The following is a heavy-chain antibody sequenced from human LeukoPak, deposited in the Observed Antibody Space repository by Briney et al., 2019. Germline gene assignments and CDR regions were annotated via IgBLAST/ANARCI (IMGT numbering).Heavy chain of an antibody. J-gene: IGHJ3*02. V-gene: IGHV3-7*03. CDR2: IDHDGSEK. D-gene: IGHD6-13*01. CDR1: GFTISSYW. CDR3: ARKIAARGGFFDI. Sequence: PGGSLRLSCVASGFTISSYWMTWVRQAPGKGLEWVANIDHDGSEKYYVDSVRGRFAISRDNAKNSLYLQMNSLRAEDTALYYCARKIAARGGFFDIGGQGTRVPVSS.